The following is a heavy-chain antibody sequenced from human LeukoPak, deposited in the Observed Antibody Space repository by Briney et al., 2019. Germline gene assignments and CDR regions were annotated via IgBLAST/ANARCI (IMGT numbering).Heavy chain of an antibody. V-gene: IGHV3-33*01. Sequence: PGRSLRLSCAASGFTFSSYGIHWVRQAPGKGLEWVAVIWYDGSNKYYADSVKGRFTISRDNSKNTLYLQMNSLRAEDTAVYCCARNRLPDYYDSNYGMDVWGQGTTVTVSS. CDR1: GFTFSSYG. CDR2: IWYDGSNK. CDR3: ARNRLPDYYDSNYGMDV. J-gene: IGHJ6*02. D-gene: IGHD3-22*01.